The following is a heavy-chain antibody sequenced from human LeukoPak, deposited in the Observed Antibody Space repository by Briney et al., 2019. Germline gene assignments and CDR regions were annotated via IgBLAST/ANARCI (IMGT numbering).Heavy chain of an antibody. J-gene: IGHJ5*02. D-gene: IGHD3-22*01. CDR1: GGSFGGYY. CDR3: ARGKAALMYYYDSSGYYRNWFDP. V-gene: IGHV4-34*01. Sequence: PSETLSLTCAVYGGSFGGYYWSWIRQPPGKGLEWIGEINHSGSTNYNPSLKSRVTISVDTSKNQFSLKLSSVTAADTAVYYCARGKAALMYYYDSSGYYRNWFDPWGQGTLLTVSS. CDR2: INHSGST.